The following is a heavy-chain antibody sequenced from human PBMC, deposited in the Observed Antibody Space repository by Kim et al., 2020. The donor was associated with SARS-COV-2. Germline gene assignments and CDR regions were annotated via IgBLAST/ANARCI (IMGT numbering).Heavy chain of an antibody. V-gene: IGHV3-23*01. J-gene: IGHJ4*01. CDR3: AKGYGDSVSSLDY. Sequence: YADAVKGRFTISRDNSKNALYLQMTDLKADDTAVYYCAKGYGDSVSSLDYWGQGTLVTVSS. D-gene: IGHD3-16*01.